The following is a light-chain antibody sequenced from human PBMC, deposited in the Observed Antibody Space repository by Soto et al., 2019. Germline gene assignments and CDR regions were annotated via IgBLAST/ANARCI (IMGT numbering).Light chain of an antibody. Sequence: EIVLTQSPATLSLSPGERATLSCRASQSVTKSLAGYQQKPGQAPRLLIFATSHRATDIPTRFSGSGSETDFTLTISSLEPEDFAVYYCQQRSDWPPSLTFGGGTKVEIK. J-gene: IGKJ4*01. CDR2: ATS. V-gene: IGKV3-11*01. CDR1: QSVTKS. CDR3: QQRSDWPPSLT.